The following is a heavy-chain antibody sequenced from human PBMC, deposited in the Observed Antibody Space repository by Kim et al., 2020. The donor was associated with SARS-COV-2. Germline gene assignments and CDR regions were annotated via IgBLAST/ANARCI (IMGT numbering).Heavy chain of an antibody. D-gene: IGHD3-10*01. J-gene: IGHJ3*02. CDR3: ARLLWFGEQHAFDI. Sequence: TPSLKRRVTIFVDTSKNQFSLKLSSVTAADTAVYYCARLLWFGEQHAFDIWGQGTMVTVSS. V-gene: IGHV4-39*01.